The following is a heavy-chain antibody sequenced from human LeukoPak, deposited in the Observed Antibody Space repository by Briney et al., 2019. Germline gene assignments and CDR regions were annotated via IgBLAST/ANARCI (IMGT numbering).Heavy chain of an antibody. V-gene: IGHV3-30*02. CDR3: AKDANYYGSGSYYAY. CDR2: IRYDGSNK. CDR1: GFTFSSYG. Sequence: PGGSLRLSCAASGFTFSSYGMHWVRQAPGKGLGWVAFIRYDGSNKYYADSVKGRFTISRDNSKNTLYLQMNSLRAEDTAVYYCAKDANYYGSGSYYAYWGQETLVTVSS. J-gene: IGHJ4*02. D-gene: IGHD3-10*01.